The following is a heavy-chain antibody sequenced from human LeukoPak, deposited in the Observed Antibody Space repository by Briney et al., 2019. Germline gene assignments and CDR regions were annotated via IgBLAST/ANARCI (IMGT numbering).Heavy chain of an antibody. CDR1: GGSISSYY. D-gene: IGHD5-18*01. J-gene: IGHJ4*02. Sequence: SETLSLTCTVSGGSISSYYWSWIRQPPGKGLEWIGYIYYSGSTNYNPSLKSRVTISVATSKNQFSLKLSSVTAADTAVYYCASTLGGYSYGYELGYWGQGTLVTVSS. CDR2: IYYSGST. CDR3: ASTLGGYSYGYELGY. V-gene: IGHV4-59*01.